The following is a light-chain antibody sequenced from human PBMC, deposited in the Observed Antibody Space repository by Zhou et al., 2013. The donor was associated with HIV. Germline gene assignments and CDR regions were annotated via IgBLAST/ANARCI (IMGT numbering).Light chain of an antibody. V-gene: IGKV1-5*03. CDR1: QGISSY. Sequence: DIQLTQSPSFLSASVGDRVTITCRASQGISSYLAWYQQKPGKAPKLLIYKASSLESGVPSRFSGSGSETEFTLTISSLQPDDFATYYCQQYNSYSYTFGQGTKLEIK. CDR2: KAS. CDR3: QQYNSYSYT. J-gene: IGKJ2*01.